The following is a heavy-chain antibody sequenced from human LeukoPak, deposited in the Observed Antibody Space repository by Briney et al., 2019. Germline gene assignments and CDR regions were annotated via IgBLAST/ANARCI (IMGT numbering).Heavy chain of an antibody. CDR1: GFTFSSYA. J-gene: IGHJ4*02. CDR3: AKVRGGVVVVAAPRGY. Sequence: GGTLRLSCAASGFTFSSYAMSWVRQAPGKGLEWVSAISGSGGSTYYADSVKGRFTISRDNSKNTLYLQMNSLRAEDTAVYYCAKVRGGVVVVAAPRGYWGQGTLVTVSS. CDR2: ISGSGGST. V-gene: IGHV3-23*01. D-gene: IGHD2-15*01.